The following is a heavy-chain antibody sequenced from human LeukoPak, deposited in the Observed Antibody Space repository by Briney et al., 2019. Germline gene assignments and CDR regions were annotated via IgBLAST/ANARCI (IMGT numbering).Heavy chain of an antibody. J-gene: IGHJ6*03. CDR1: GCTFSSYG. Sequence: GGSLRLSCAASGCTFSSYGMHWVRQAPGKGLEWVAVIWYDGSNKYYADSVKGRFTISRDNSKNTLYLQMNSLRAEDTAVYYCARDGVLGYCSSTSCYTYPYYYYYMDVWGKGTTVTVSS. V-gene: IGHV3-33*01. D-gene: IGHD2-2*02. CDR3: ARDGVLGYCSSTSCYTYPYYYYYMDV. CDR2: IWYDGSNK.